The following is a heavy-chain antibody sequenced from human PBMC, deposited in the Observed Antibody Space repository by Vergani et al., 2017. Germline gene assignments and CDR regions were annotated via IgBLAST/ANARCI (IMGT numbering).Heavy chain of an antibody. CDR2: ISSSGSTI. J-gene: IGHJ6*02. CDR1: GFTFSDYY. CDR3: ARVGTVRGEKNYYYYYGMDV. Sequence: QVQLVESGGGLVKPGGSLRLSCAASGFTFSDYYMSWIRQAPGKGLEWVSYISSSGSTIYYADSVKGRFTISRDNAKNSLYLKMNSLRAEDTDVYYCARVGTVRGEKNYYYYYGMDVWGQGTTVTVSS. V-gene: IGHV3-11*01. D-gene: IGHD4-17*01.